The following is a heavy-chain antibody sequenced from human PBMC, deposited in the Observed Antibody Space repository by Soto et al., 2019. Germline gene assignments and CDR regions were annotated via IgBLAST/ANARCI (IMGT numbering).Heavy chain of an antibody. V-gene: IGHV3-9*01. CDR2: ISWNSGSI. CDR3: AKSMTTVTNWFDP. J-gene: IGHJ5*02. Sequence: DVQLVESGGGLVQPGRSLRLSCAASGFTFDDYAMHWVRQAPGKGLEWVSGISWNSGSIGYADSVKGRFTISRDNAKNSLYLQMNSLRAEDTALYYCAKSMTTVTNWFDPWGQGTLVTVSS. D-gene: IGHD4-17*01. CDR1: GFTFDDYA.